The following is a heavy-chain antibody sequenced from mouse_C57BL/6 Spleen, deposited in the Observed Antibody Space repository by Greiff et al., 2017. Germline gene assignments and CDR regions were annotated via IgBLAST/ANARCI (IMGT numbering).Heavy chain of an antibody. CDR3: AKHASGGRGMDY. D-gene: IGHD3-2*02. CDR1: GFSLTSYG. J-gene: IGHJ4*01. V-gene: IGHV2-9*01. CDR2: IWGGGST. Sequence: VMLVESGPGLVAPSQSLSITCTVSGFSLTSYGVDWVRQPPGKGLEWLGVIWGGGSTNYNSAPVSRLSISTDNSKSQVILKMNSLQTDDKAMDYCAKHASGGRGMDYWGQGTSVTVSS.